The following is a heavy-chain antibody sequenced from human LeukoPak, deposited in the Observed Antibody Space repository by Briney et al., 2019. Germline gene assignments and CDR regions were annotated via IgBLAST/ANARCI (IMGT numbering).Heavy chain of an antibody. CDR3: ARGRDFWERDY. J-gene: IGHJ4*02. D-gene: IGHD3-3*01. V-gene: IGHV4-61*02. Sequence: SQTLSLTCTVSGGSISSGSYYWSWIRQPAGKGLEWIGRIYTSGSTNYNPSLKSRVTISVDTSKNQFSLKLSSVTAADTAVCYCARGRDFWERDYWGQGTLVTVSS. CDR1: GGSISSGSYY. CDR2: IYTSGST.